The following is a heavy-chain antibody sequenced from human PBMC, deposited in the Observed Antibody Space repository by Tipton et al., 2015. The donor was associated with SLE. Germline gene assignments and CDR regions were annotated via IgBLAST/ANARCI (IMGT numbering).Heavy chain of an antibody. D-gene: IGHD6-6*01. Sequence: LRLSCTVSGGSISSYYWSWIRQPPGKGLEWIGEINHSGSTNYNPSLKSRVPIAVDTSKNPFCLKLSSVTAADTAVYYCARGRGSSASGHYWGQGTLVNVSS. CDR2: INHSGST. CDR3: ARGRGSSASGHY. CDR1: GGSISSYY. V-gene: IGHV4-34*01. J-gene: IGHJ4*02.